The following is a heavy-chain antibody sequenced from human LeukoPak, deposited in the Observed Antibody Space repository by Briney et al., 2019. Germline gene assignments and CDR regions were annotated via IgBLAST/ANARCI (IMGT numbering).Heavy chain of an antibody. CDR1: GGSISSYY. J-gene: IGHJ6*03. CDR3: AREVISSSSFYYYYMDV. Sequence: PSETLSLTCTVSGGSISSYYWSWIRQPAGKGLEWIGRIYTSGSTNYNPSLKSRVTMSVDTSKNQFSLKLSSVTAADTAVYYCAREVISSSSFYYYYMDVWGKETTVTVSS. CDR2: IYTSGST. D-gene: IGHD6-6*01. V-gene: IGHV4-4*07.